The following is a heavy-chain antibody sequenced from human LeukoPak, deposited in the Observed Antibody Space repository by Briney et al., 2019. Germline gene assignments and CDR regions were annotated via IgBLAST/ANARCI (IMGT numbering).Heavy chain of an antibody. V-gene: IGHV4-34*01. J-gene: IGHJ4*02. CDR3: ARLSMTTVFYDY. Sequence: SETLSLTCAVYGGPFSIYYWTWIRQPPGKGLEWIGEVSHSGSTNYNPSLKSRVTISVDTSRNQFSLKLRSVTAADTAVYYCARLSMTTVFYDYWGQGTLVTVSS. CDR1: GGPFSIYY. D-gene: IGHD4-11*01. CDR2: VSHSGST.